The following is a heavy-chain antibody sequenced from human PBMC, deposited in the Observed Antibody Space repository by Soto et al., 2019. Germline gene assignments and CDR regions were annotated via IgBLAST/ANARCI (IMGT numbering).Heavy chain of an antibody. V-gene: IGHV3-49*03. CDR3: TRDRSHLRCDY. CDR2: IRSKAYGGTT. D-gene: IGHD3-3*01. CDR1: GFTFGDYA. Sequence: GGSLRLSCTASGFTFGDYAMSWFRQAPGKGLEWVGFIRSKAYGGTTEYAASVKGRFTISRDDSKSIAYLQMNSLKTEDTAVYYCTRDRSHLRCDYWGHGTLVTVSS. J-gene: IGHJ4*01.